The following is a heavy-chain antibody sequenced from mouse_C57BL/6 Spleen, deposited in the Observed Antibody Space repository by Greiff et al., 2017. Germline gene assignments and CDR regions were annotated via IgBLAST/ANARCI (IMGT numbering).Heavy chain of an antibody. Sequence: EVKVEESGPGLVKPSQSLSLTCSVTGYSITSGYYWNWIRQFPGNKLEWMGYISYDGSNNYNPSLKNRISITRDTSKNQFFLKLNSVTTEDTATYYCARGGYDWYFDVWGTGTTVTVSS. D-gene: IGHD2-2*01. CDR1: GYSITSGYY. V-gene: IGHV3-6*01. J-gene: IGHJ1*03. CDR3: ARGGYDWYFDV. CDR2: ISYDGSN.